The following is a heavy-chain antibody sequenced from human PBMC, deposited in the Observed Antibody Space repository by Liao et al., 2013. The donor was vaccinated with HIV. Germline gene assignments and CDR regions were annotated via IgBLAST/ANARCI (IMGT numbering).Heavy chain of an antibody. J-gene: IGHJ4*02. CDR2: TYYSGSP. V-gene: IGHV4-30-4*08. CDR1: GASIGSGGYY. CDR3: ARLNYYYDSSGYWTPDYFVL. Sequence: QVQLHESGPGLVKPSQTLSLTCAVSGASIGSGGYYWSWVRQSPGKGLECIGYTYYSGSPSYNPSLKSRVTVSVDTSRNQFSLTLTSVTPADTAVYYCARLNYYYDSSGYWTPDYFVLLGPREPVVTVSS. D-gene: IGHD3-22*01.